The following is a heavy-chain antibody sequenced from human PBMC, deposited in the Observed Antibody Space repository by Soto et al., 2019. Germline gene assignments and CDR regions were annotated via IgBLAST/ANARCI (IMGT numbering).Heavy chain of an antibody. J-gene: IGHJ4*02. CDR3: AREDIAARFY. CDR1: GFTLSSYW. V-gene: IGHV3-7*03. Sequence: SGGSLRLSCAASGFTLSSYWMSWVRQAPGKGLEWVANIKQDGSEKYYVDSVKGRFTISRDNAKNSLYLQMNSLRAEDTAVYYCAREDIAARFYWGQGTLVTVSS. CDR2: IKQDGSEK. D-gene: IGHD6-6*01.